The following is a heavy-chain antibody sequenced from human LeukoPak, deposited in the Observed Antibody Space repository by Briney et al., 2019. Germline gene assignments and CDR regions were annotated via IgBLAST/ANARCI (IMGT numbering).Heavy chain of an antibody. Sequence: GGSLRLSCAASGFTFNTYALHWVRQAPGKGLEWLAAISYDESMEYYADSVKGRFTISRDNSKNALYLQMNSLRPDDMAVYYCARVGDGSGSYFFDYWGQGTLVTVSS. CDR3: ARVGDGSGSYFFDY. CDR1: GFTFNTYA. V-gene: IGHV3-30*03. CDR2: ISYDESME. D-gene: IGHD3-10*01. J-gene: IGHJ4*02.